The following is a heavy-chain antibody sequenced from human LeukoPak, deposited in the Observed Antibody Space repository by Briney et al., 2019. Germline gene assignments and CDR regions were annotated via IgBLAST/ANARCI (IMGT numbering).Heavy chain of an antibody. CDR2: IWHDGSKK. J-gene: IGHJ4*02. Sequence: GGSLRLSCAASGFIFSGYAMHWVRHPPGKGLEWVAVIWHDGSKKYYVDSAEGRFTISRDNSNNTLYLQMNSLRVGDTAVYYCARDRQRNFDYWGQGTLVTVSS. CDR1: GFIFSGYA. V-gene: IGHV3-33*01. CDR3: ARDRQRNFDY.